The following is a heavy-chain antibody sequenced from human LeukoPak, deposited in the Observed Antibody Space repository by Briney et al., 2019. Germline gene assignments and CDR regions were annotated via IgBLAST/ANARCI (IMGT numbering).Heavy chain of an antibody. J-gene: IGHJ4*02. D-gene: IGHD2-15*01. V-gene: IGHV1-18*01. CDR1: GYTFTIYG. CDR3: ARGVDCSGGSCYLGLFFDY. Sequence: ASVTVSFKASGYTFTIYGISWVRQAPGQGVEWMGWISAYNGNTNYAQKLQGRVTMTTDTSTSTAYMELRSLRSDDTAVYYCARGVDCSGGSCYLGLFFDYWGQGTLVTVSS. CDR2: ISAYNGNT.